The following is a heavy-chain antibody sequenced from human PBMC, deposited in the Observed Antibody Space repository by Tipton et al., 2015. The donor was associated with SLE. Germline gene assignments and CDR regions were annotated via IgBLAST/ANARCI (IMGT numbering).Heavy chain of an antibody. Sequence: TLSLTCVVYGGSFSGYYWNWIRQPPGKGLEWIGEINHSGTTYYNPSLKSRVTISVDTSKNQFSLKLNSVTAADTAVYYCARGLSLNYFDYWGQGTLVTVSS. V-gene: IGHV4-34*01. J-gene: IGHJ4*02. CDR3: ARGLSLNYFDY. CDR1: GGSFSGYY. CDR2: INHSGTT.